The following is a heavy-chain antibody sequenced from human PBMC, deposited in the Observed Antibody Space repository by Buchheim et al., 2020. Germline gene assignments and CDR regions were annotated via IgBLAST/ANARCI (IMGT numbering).Heavy chain of an antibody. CDR1: GFTFSSYG. V-gene: IGHV3-33*01. CDR3: ARDLYGDYAFDY. Sequence: QVQLVESGGGVVQPGRSLRLSCAASGFTFSSYGMHWVRQAPGKGLEWVAVIWYDGSNKYYADSVKGRFTISRENSKKTLYLQMNSLRAEDTAVYYCARDLYGDYAFDYWGQGTL. CDR2: IWYDGSNK. D-gene: IGHD4-17*01. J-gene: IGHJ4*02.